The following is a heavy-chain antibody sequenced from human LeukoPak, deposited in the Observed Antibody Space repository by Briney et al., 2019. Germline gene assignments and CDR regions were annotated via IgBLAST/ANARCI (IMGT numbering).Heavy chain of an antibody. Sequence: GGSLRLSCAASGFTFSSYAMSWVRQAPGKGLEWVSHISGSGSITYYADSVKGRFTISRDNSKNTLYLQMNSLRVEDTAVYYCVDFGSGGHCFDYWGQGALVTVSS. CDR2: ISGSGSIT. D-gene: IGHD3-10*01. J-gene: IGHJ4*02. CDR3: VDFGSGGHCFDY. V-gene: IGHV3-23*01. CDR1: GFTFSSYA.